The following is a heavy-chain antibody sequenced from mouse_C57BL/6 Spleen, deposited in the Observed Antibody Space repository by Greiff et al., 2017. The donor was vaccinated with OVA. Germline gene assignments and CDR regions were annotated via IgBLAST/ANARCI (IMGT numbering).Heavy chain of an antibody. CDR1: GFNIKDDY. V-gene: IGHV14-4*01. CDR3: TTRYDYGDV. D-gene: IGHD2-4*01. Sequence: SGAELVRPGASVKLSCTASGFNIKDDYMHWVKQRPEQGLEWIGWIDPENGDTEYASKFQGKATITADTSSNTAYLQLSSLTSEDTAVYYCTTRYDYGDVWGTGTTVTVSS. J-gene: IGHJ1*03. CDR2: IDPENGDT.